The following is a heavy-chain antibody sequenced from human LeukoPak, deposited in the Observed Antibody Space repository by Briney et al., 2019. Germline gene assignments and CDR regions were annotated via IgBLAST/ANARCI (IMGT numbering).Heavy chain of an antibody. CDR3: ARLARKDYGDYEDYFDY. CDR2: INTNTGNP. J-gene: IGHJ4*02. D-gene: IGHD4-17*01. V-gene: IGHV7-4-1*02. CDR1: GYTFTSYA. Sequence: ASVKVSCKASGYTFTSYAMNWVRQAPGQGLEWMGWINTNTGNPTYAQGFTGRFVFSLDTSVSTAYLQISSLKAEDTAVYYCARLARKDYGDYEDYFDYWGQGTRSPSPQ.